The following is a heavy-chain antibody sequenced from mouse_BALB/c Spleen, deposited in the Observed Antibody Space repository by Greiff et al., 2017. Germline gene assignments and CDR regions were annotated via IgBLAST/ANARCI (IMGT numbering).Heavy chain of an antibody. CDR3: TRGHYYGTDAMDY. CDR1: GYSFTSYW. Sequence: EVQLQQSGTVLARPGASVKMSCKASGYSFTSYWMHWVKQRPGQGLEWIGAIYPGNSDTSYNQKFKGKAKLTAVTSASTAYMELSSLTNEDSAVYYCTRGHYYGTDAMDYWGQGTSVTVSS. J-gene: IGHJ4*01. CDR2: IYPGNSDT. V-gene: IGHV1-5*01. D-gene: IGHD1-1*01.